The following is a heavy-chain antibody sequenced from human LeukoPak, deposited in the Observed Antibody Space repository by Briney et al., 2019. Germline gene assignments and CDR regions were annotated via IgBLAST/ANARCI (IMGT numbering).Heavy chain of an antibody. CDR1: GGSINSYY. J-gene: IGHJ5*02. D-gene: IGHD6-19*01. V-gene: IGHV4-59*01. Sequence: SETLSLTCTVSGGSINSYYWSWIRQPPGKGLEWIGYMYYSGYTNYNPSLKSRVTISVDTSKNQFSLKLSSVTAADTAVYYCASSKTNGDSSGWYAWFDPWGQGTLVTVSS. CDR3: ASSKTNGDSSGWYAWFDP. CDR2: MYYSGYT.